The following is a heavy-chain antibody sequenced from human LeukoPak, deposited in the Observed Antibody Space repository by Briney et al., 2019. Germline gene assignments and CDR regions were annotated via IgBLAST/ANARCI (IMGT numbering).Heavy chain of an antibody. V-gene: IGHV1-46*01. J-gene: IGHJ4*02. CDR2: INPSGGST. D-gene: IGHD3-9*01. CDR1: GYTFTSYY. CDR3: ARVSQPFHSSPYYDILTGYYRGDGGFDY. Sequence: ASVKVSCKASGYTFTSYYMHWVRQAPGQGLEWMGIINPSGGSTSYAQKFQGRVTTTRDTSTSTVYMELSSLRSEDTAVYYCARVSQPFHSSPYYDILTGYYRGDGGFDYWGQGTLVTVSS.